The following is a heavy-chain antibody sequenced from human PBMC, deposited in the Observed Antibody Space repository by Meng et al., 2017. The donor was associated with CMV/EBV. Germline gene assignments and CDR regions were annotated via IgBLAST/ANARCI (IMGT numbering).Heavy chain of an antibody. CDR3: AMGGDYGDYHDPFDY. Sequence: ASVKVSCKAPGNIFTKNGISWVRQAPGQRLEWMGWISADNQNTNLVQRFQGRVTMTTETSTNTAYVELRSLRSDDTAVYYCAMGGDYGDYHDPFDYWGQGTLVTVSS. J-gene: IGHJ4*02. CDR2: ISADNQNT. V-gene: IGHV1-18*01. D-gene: IGHD4-17*01. CDR1: GNIFTKNG.